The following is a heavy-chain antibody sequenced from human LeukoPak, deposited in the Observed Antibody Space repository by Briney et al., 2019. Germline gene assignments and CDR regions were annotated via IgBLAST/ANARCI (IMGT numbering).Heavy chain of an antibody. CDR2: MKQDGSER. CDR1: GFTFSGFS. Sequence: SGGSLRLSCAASGFTFSGFSMSWVRQSPTKGLEWVANMKQDGSERYYVDSVKGRFTISRDNAKNSLSLQMNNLRVEDTAVYYCARAGSHWHYVYWGQGTVVTVSS. V-gene: IGHV3-7*01. J-gene: IGHJ4*02. D-gene: IGHD3-10*01. CDR3: ARAGSHWHYVY.